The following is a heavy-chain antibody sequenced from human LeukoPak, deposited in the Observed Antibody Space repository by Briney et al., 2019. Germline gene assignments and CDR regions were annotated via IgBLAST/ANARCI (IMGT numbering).Heavy chain of an antibody. J-gene: IGHJ4*02. D-gene: IGHD3-10*01. CDR3: ANLGYYGS. CDR1: GFTFSSYG. CDR2: IKQDGSEK. V-gene: IGHV3-7*01. Sequence: PGGSLRPSCAASGFTFSSYGMHWVRQAPGKGLEWVANIKQDGSEKYCVDSVKGRFTISRDNAKNSLYLQMNSLRAEDTAVYYCANLGYYGSWGQGTLVTVSS.